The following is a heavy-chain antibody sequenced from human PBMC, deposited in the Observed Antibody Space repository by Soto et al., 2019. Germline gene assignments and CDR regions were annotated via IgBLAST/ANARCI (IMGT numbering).Heavy chain of an antibody. Sequence: GASVKVSCKASGYTFTSYAMHWVRQAPGQRLEWMGWINAGNGNTKYSQKFQGRVTITRDTSASTAYMELSSLRSEDTAVYYCATMAPGTTGYNYYYYYMDVWGKGTTVTVSS. D-gene: IGHD3-9*01. CDR1: GYTFTSYA. CDR2: INAGNGNT. J-gene: IGHJ6*03. V-gene: IGHV1-3*01. CDR3: ATMAPGTTGYNYYYYYMDV.